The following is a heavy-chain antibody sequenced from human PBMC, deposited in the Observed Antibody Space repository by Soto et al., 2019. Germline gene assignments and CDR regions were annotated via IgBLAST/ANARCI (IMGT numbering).Heavy chain of an antibody. CDR3: ARAGGNARAFDI. CDR1: GGSISSSNW. Sequence: QVQLQESGPGLVKPSGTLSLTCAVSGGSISSSNWWSWVRQPPGKGLEWIGEIYHSGSTNYNPSRKTRATLSVDQSKNHFSLKLSSVTAADTAVFYCARAGGNARAFDIWGQGTMVTVSS. J-gene: IGHJ3*02. CDR2: IYHSGST. D-gene: IGHD2-15*01. V-gene: IGHV4-4*02.